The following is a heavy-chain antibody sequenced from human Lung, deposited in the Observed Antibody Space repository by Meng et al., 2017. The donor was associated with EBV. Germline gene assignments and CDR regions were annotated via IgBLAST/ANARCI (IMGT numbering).Heavy chain of an antibody. CDR2: INEHGTIT. V-gene: IGHV3-74*01. Sequence: VQLVGDGGDLGQPGGSLRLSCATSGFSFSNYWMHWVRPAPGKGLVWVSRINEHGTITTYADSVEGRFTISRDNAKNTMYLQMNSLRDEDTAVYYCSRDLVGSDDSWGQGTLVTVSS. J-gene: IGHJ4*02. CDR3: SRDLVGSDDS. CDR1: GFSFSNYW.